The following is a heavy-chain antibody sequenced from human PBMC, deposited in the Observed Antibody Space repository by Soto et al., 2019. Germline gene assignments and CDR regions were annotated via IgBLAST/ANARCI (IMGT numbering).Heavy chain of an antibody. CDR1: GFTFSSYA. J-gene: IGHJ4*02. CDR2: ISGSGGIT. D-gene: IGHD3-22*01. Sequence: EVQLLESGGGLVQPGGSQRLSCAASGFTFSSYALIWVRQAPGKGLEWVSIISGSGGITYYADSVKGRFTTSRDNSKNTLYLQMTSLRAEDTAAYYCAKVSPDDSSGYRRGIDYWGQGTLVTVSA. V-gene: IGHV3-23*01. CDR3: AKVSPDDSSGYRRGIDY.